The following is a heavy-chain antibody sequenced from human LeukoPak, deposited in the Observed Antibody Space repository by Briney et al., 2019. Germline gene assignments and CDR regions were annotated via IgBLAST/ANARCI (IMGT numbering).Heavy chain of an antibody. V-gene: IGHV3-30*04. CDR3: ARDRASYGLNWNFDL. J-gene: IGHJ2*01. D-gene: IGHD5-18*01. CDR1: GFTFSSYA. Sequence: QSGGSLRLSCAASGFTFSSYAMHWVRQAPGKGLEWVAVISYDGSNKYYADSVKGRFTISRDNSKNTLYLQMNSLRPEDTAVFYCARDRASYGLNWNFDLWGRGTLVTVSS. CDR2: ISYDGSNK.